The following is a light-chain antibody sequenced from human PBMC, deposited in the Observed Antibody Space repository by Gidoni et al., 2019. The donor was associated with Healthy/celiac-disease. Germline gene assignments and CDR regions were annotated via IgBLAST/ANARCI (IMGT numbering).Light chain of an antibody. CDR2: AAS. V-gene: IGKV1-33*01. J-gene: IGKJ4*01. CDR3: HRKT. CDR1: QDISNY. Sequence: DIQITQSPSSLSASVGDRVTITCQASQDISNYLNGYQQKPGKAPKLLIYAASNLRTGVPSRFRGSGSGTDFTFTIGSLQPEDIATYYCHRKTFGGGTKVEIK.